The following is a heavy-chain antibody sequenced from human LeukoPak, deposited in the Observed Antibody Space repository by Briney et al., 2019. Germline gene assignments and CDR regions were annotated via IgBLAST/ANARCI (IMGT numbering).Heavy chain of an antibody. CDR2: IYYSGST. J-gene: IGHJ6*03. V-gene: IGHV4-59*01. CDR3: ARRRKPAAIMYYYYYMDV. CDR1: GGSISSYY. Sequence: SETLSLTCTVSGGSISSYYWSWIRQPPGKGLEWIGYIYYSGSTNYNPSLKSRVTISVDTSKNQFSLKLSSVTAADTAVYYCARRRKPAAIMYYYYYMDVWGKGTTVTISS. D-gene: IGHD2-2*02.